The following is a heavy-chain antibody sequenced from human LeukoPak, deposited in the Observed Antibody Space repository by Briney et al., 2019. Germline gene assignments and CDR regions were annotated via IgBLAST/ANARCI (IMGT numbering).Heavy chain of an antibody. V-gene: IGHV3-23*01. J-gene: IGHJ4*02. CDR2: ISGSGGST. D-gene: IGHD3-10*01. Sequence: PGGSLRLSCAASGFTFSGYAMSWVRQALGKGLEWVSAISGSGGSTYYADSVKGRFTISRDNSRNTLYLQMNSLRAEDTALYYCAKAGYGSGSYYFDYWGQGTLVTVSS. CDR1: GFTFSGYA. CDR3: AKAGYGSGSYYFDY.